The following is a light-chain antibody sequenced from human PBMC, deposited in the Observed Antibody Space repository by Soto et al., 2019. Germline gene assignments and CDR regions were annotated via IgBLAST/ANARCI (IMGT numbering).Light chain of an antibody. CDR3: LQRNNWPPWT. CDR1: QNVGTF. J-gene: IGKJ1*01. Sequence: VLTQSPATLSLSPGERATLSCRASQNVGTFLAWYQLKPGQAPRLVIYDASNRAAGIPDRFSGSGSGTDFTLTISGLETEDFALYFCLQRNNWPPWTFGQGTKVEMK. V-gene: IGKV3-11*01. CDR2: DAS.